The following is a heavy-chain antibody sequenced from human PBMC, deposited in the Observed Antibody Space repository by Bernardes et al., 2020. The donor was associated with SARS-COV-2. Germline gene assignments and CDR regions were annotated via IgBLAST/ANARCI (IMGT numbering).Heavy chain of an antibody. J-gene: IGHJ4*02. CDR3: APDTSGWFGGY. Sequence: GGSLRLSCAASGFTFMNYALSWVRQAPGTGLEWVSGLSASGSSTYYADSVEGRFTISRDNSNNTLHLQMNSLRADDTAVYHCAPDTSGWFGGYWGTGTLVNVSS. V-gene: IGHV3-23*01. CDR2: LSASGSST. D-gene: IGHD6-19*01. CDR1: GFTFMNYA.